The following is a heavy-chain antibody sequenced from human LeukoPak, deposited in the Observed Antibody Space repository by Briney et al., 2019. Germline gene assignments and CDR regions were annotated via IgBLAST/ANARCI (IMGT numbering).Heavy chain of an antibody. J-gene: IGHJ5*02. Sequence: ASVKVSCKASGYTFTGYYMHWLRQAPGQGLEWMGWINPNSGGTNYAQKFQGRVTMTRDTSISTAYMELSRLRSDETAVYYCANSASGAIGPAWGQGTLVTVSS. V-gene: IGHV1-2*02. CDR2: INPNSGGT. CDR1: GYTFTGYY. CDR3: ANSASGAIGPA. D-gene: IGHD6-25*01.